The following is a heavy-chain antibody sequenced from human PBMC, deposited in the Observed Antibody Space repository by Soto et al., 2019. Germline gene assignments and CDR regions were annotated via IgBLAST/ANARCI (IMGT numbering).Heavy chain of an antibody. D-gene: IGHD3-22*01. J-gene: IGHJ4*02. Sequence: QVQLQESGPGLVKPSETLSLTCTVSGGSVSSGSYYWSWIRQPPGKGLEWIGYIYYSGSTNYNPSLKSRVTISVDTSKNQFSLKLSSVTAADTAVYYCARGGPYDSSGYYFDYWGQGTLVTVSS. CDR3: ARGGPYDSSGYYFDY. CDR1: GGSVSSGSYY. CDR2: IYYSGST. V-gene: IGHV4-61*01.